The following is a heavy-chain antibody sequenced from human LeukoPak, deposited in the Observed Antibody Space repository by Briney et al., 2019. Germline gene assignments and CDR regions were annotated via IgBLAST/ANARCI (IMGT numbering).Heavy chain of an antibody. V-gene: IGHV3-7*04. J-gene: IGHJ6*02. CDR3: ARGLPQSGAMDV. Sequence: GRSLRLSCAASGFTFSTYWMRWVRLAPGRGLEWVASINQDGSETYYVDSVKGRFTISRDNSKKSLYLQLNSLRADDSAMFYCARGLPQSGAMDVWGQGTTVTVSS. CDR2: INQDGSET. CDR1: GFTFSTYW.